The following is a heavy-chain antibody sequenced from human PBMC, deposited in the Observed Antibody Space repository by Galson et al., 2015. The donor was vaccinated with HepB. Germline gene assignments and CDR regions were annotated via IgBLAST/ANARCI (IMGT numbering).Heavy chain of an antibody. J-gene: IGHJ4*02. Sequence: SVKVSCKASGYTFTSYDINWVRQATGQGLEWMGWMNPNSGNTGYAQKFQGRVTMTRNTSISTAYMELSSLRSEDTAVYYCARGTPAGYYDSSGSPNFDYWGQGTLVTVSS. D-gene: IGHD3-22*01. V-gene: IGHV1-8*01. CDR1: GYTFTSYD. CDR3: ARGTPAGYYDSSGSPNFDY. CDR2: MNPNSGNT.